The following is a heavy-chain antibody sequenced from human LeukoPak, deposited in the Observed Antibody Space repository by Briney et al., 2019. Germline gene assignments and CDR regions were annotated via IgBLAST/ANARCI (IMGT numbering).Heavy chain of an antibody. CDR1: GFTLSSNY. Sequence: GGSLRLSCAASGFTLSSNYMSWVRQAPGKGLEWVSGIYLSGSSTYYADSVKGRFTISRDNSKNTLYLQMNSLRAEDTAVYYCAKDVWRYSGSYYDFDYWGQGTLVTVSS. CDR2: IYLSGSST. V-gene: IGHV3-53*01. D-gene: IGHD1-26*01. J-gene: IGHJ4*02. CDR3: AKDVWRYSGSYYDFDY.